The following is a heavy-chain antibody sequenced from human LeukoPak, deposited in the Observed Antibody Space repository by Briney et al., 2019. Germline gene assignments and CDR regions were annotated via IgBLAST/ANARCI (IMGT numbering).Heavy chain of an antibody. CDR3: ARDRVITFGGVIDLWAFDY. CDR2: IYCRGST. J-gene: IGHJ4*02. CDR1: GGYISSGGYY. V-gene: IGHV4-31*03. D-gene: IGHD3-16*02. Sequence: SETLSLTCTVSGGYISSGGYYWSWIRQHPGKGLDWIGYIYCRGSTYYNPSLKSRVTISVDTSKNQFSLKLSSVTAADTAVYYCARDRVITFGGVIDLWAFDYWGQGTLVTVSS.